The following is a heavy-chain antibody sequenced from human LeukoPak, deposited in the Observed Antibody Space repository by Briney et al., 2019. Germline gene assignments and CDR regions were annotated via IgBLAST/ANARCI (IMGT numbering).Heavy chain of an antibody. CDR3: ARRAGAYSHPYDY. CDR1: GFTFSSYE. D-gene: IGHD4/OR15-4a*01. J-gene: IGHJ4*02. Sequence: GGSLRLSCAASGFTFSSYEMNWVRQAPGKGLEWVSYISSSGSTIYYADSVKGRFTISRDDSKNTLYLQMNSLRAEDTAVYYCARRAGAYSHPYDYWGQGTLVTVSS. CDR2: ISSSGSTI. V-gene: IGHV3-48*03.